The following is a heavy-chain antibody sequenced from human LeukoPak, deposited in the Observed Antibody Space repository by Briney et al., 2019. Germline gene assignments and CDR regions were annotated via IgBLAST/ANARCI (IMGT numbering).Heavy chain of an antibody. CDR1: GFTFKYYG. CDR3: AKDLRSSALDP. J-gene: IGHJ5*02. CDR2: ISYDGSNK. V-gene: IGHV3-30*18. Sequence: GGSLRLSCEASGFTFKYYGMHWVRQAPGKGLEWVAVISYDGSNKYYADSVKGRFTISRDNSKNTLYLQMNSLRAEDTAVYYCAKDLRSSALDPWGQGTLVTVSS. D-gene: IGHD2-2*01.